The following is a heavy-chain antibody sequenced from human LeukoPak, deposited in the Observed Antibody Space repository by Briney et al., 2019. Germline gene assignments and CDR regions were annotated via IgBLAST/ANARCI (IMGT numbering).Heavy chain of an antibody. Sequence: SETLSLTCTVSGGSISSSSYYWGWIRQPPGKGLEWIGSIYYSGSTYYNPSLKSRVTISVDTSKNQFSLKLSSVTAADTAVYYCARRNYDILTGYYLFDYWGQGTLVTVSS. CDR2: IYYSGST. V-gene: IGHV4-39*01. D-gene: IGHD3-9*01. CDR1: GGSISSSSYY. J-gene: IGHJ4*02. CDR3: ARRNYDILTGYYLFDY.